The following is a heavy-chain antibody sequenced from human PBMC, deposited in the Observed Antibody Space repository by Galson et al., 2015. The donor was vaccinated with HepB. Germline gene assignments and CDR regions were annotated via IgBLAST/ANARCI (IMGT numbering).Heavy chain of an antibody. CDR1: GFTFSSYG. Sequence: SLRLSCAASGFTFSSYGMHWVRQAPGKGLEWVAVISYDGSNKYYADSVKGRFTISRDNSKNTLYLQMNSLRAEDTAVYYCANYGSYFWGQGTLVTVSS. CDR3: ANYGSYF. D-gene: IGHD1-26*01. V-gene: IGHV3-30*18. CDR2: ISYDGSNK. J-gene: IGHJ4*02.